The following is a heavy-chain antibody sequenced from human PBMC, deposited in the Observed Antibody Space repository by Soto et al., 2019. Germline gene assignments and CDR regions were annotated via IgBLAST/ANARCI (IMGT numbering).Heavy chain of an antibody. CDR2: IYSGGST. V-gene: IGHV3-53*01. CDR3: ARDQTYCSGGSCLYGMDV. CDR1: GFTVSSNY. J-gene: IGHJ6*02. Sequence: PGGSLRLSCAASGFTVSSNYMSWVRQAPGKGLEWVSVIYSGGSTYYADSVKGRFTISRDNSKNTLYLQMNSLRAEDTAVYYCARDQTYCSGGSCLYGMDVWGQGATVTVSS. D-gene: IGHD2-15*01.